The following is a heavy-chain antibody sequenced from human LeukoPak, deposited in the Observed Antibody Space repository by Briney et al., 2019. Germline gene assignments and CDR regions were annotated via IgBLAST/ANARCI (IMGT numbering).Heavy chain of an antibody. J-gene: IGHJ4*02. V-gene: IGHV5-51*01. D-gene: IGHD3-22*01. CDR3: ARRRYYDSSGYYSSAFDY. CDR1: GYSFTSYW. CDR2: IYPGDSDT. Sequence: GESPKISCKGSGYSFTSYWIGWVRQMPGKGLEWMGIIYPGDSDTRYSPSFQGQVTISADKSISTAYLQWSSLKASDTAMHYCARRRYYDSSGYYSSAFDYWGQGTLVTVSS.